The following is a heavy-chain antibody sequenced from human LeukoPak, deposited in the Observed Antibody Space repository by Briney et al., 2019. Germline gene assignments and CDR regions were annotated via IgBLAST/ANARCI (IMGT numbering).Heavy chain of an antibody. CDR2: FDPEDGET. CDR3: ATDLNGIVGATH. J-gene: IGHJ4*02. V-gene: IGHV1-24*01. Sequence: GASVKVSCKVSGYTLTELSMHWVRQAPGKGLEWMGGFDPEDGETIYAQKFQGRVTMAKDTSTVTAYMELSSLRSEDTAVYYCATDLNGIVGATHWGQGTLVTVSS. CDR1: GYTLTELS. D-gene: IGHD1-26*01.